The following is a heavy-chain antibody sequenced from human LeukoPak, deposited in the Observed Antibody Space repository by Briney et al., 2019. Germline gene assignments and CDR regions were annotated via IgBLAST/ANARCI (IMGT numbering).Heavy chain of an antibody. CDR3: ARVIDQWLGAYYFDY. J-gene: IGHJ4*02. CDR1: GGSISSYY. V-gene: IGHV4-59*08. CDR2: IYYSGST. D-gene: IGHD6-19*01. Sequence: PSETLSLTCTVSGGSISSYYWSWIRQPPGKGLEWIGYIYYSGSTNYNPSLKSRVTISVDTSKNQFSLKLSSVTAADTAVYYCARVIDQWLGAYYFDYWGQGTLVTVSS.